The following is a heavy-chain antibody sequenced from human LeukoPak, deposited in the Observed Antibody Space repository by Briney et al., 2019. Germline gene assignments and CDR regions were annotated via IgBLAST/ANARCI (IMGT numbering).Heavy chain of an antibody. D-gene: IGHD3-22*01. V-gene: IGHV1-24*01. CDR2: FDPEDGET. CDR1: GYTLTELS. J-gene: IGHJ4*02. Sequence: ASVKVSCKVSGYTLTELSMHWVRQAPGKGLEWMGGFDPEDGETIYAQKFQGRVTMTEDTSTDTAYMELSSLRSEDTAVYYCATVGVKSRFKAFDYWGRGTLVTVSS. CDR3: ATVGVKSRFKAFDY.